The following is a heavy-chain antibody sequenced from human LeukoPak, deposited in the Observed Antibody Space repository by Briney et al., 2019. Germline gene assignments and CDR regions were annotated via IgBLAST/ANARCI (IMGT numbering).Heavy chain of an antibody. V-gene: IGHV3-23*01. CDR2: ISTTSLNT. J-gene: IGHJ4*02. CDR1: GFTFSSYA. D-gene: IGHD4-17*01. Sequence: PGGSLRLSCAASGFTFSSYAMNWVRQAPGKGLQWVSVISTTSLNTYYADSVKGRFTISRDNSKNTLYLQMNSLRAEDTAVYFCAKNFYGDYNVFFDYWGQGTLVTVSS. CDR3: AKNFYGDYNVFFDY.